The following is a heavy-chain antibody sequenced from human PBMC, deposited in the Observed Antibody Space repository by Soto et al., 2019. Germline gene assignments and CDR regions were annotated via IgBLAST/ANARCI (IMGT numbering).Heavy chain of an antibody. V-gene: IGHV1-8*01. CDR2: MNPNSGNT. D-gene: IGHD3-10*01. CDR3: AREGSGSPYYYYYYMDV. CDR1: GYTFTSYD. Sequence: QVQLVQSGAEVKKPGASVKVSCKASGYTFTSYDINWVRQATGQGLEWMGWMNPNSGNTGYAQKFQGRVTMTRNTSISTPYMELSSLRSEDTAVYYCAREGSGSPYYYYYYMDVWGKGTTVTVSS. J-gene: IGHJ6*03.